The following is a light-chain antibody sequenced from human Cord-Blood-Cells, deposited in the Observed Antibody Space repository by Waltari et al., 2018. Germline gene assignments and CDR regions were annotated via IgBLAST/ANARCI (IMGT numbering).Light chain of an antibody. CDR1: RSVCSY. J-gene: IGKJ4*01. CDR2: DAS. V-gene: IGKV3-11*01. Sequence: EIVLTQSPATLFLSPCARATVSCRASRSVCSYFDWYQQKHGQAPRHLIYDASSRATGIPARLSGSGSGTDFTLTISSRVPEDVAVYYCQQRSNWPLTCGGGTKVEIK. CDR3: QQRSNWPLT.